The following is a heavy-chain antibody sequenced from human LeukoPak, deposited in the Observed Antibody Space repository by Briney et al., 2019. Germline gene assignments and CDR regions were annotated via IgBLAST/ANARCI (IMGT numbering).Heavy chain of an antibody. J-gene: IGHJ4*02. CDR1: GYTFTSYY. Sequence: ASVKVSCKASGYTFTSYYMHWVRQAPGHGLEWMGIINPSGGSTSYAQKFQGRVTMTRDTSTSTVYMELSSLRSEDTAVYYCARGPLLWFGELLSGYLDDWGQGTMVTVSS. CDR2: INPSGGST. V-gene: IGHV1-46*01. CDR3: ARGPLLWFGELLSGYLDD. D-gene: IGHD3-10*01.